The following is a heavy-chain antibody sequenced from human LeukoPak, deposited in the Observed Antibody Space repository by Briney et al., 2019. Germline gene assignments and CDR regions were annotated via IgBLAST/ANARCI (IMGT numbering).Heavy chain of an antibody. D-gene: IGHD2-2*02. Sequence: RSLRLSCAASGFTFSSYAMHWVRQAPGKGLEWVAVISYDGSNKYYADSVKGRFTISGDNSKNTLYLQMNSLRAEDTAVYYCAREAVVVPAAIRGWFDPWGQGTLVTVSS. CDR1: GFTFSSYA. CDR2: ISYDGSNK. CDR3: AREAVVVPAAIRGWFDP. V-gene: IGHV3-30*01. J-gene: IGHJ5*02.